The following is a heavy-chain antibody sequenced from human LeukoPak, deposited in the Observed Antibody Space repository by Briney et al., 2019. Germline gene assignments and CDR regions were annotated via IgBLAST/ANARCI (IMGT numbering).Heavy chain of an antibody. V-gene: IGHV1-46*01. Sequence: GASVKVSCKASGYTSTSYYMHWVRQAPGQGLEWMGIINPSGGSTSYAQKFQGRVTMTRDMSTSTVYMELSSLRSEDTAVYYCARGCGGDCNYYYYYMDVWGKGTTVTVSS. CDR3: ARGCGGDCNYYYYYMDV. D-gene: IGHD2-21*02. J-gene: IGHJ6*03. CDR2: INPSGGST. CDR1: GYTSTSYY.